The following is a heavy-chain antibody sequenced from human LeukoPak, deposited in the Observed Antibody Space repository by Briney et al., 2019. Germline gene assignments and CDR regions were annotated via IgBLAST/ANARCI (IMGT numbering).Heavy chain of an antibody. V-gene: IGHV3-30*02. D-gene: IGHD6-13*01. Sequence: GGSLRLSCAASGFTFSSYGMHWVRQAPGKGLEWVAFIRYDGSNKYYADSVKGRFTISRDTSKNTLYLQMNSLRAEDTAVYYCAKGGYSNNWYLGASFDYWGQGTLVTVSS. CDR1: GFTFSSYG. J-gene: IGHJ4*02. CDR3: AKGGYSNNWYLGASFDY. CDR2: IRYDGSNK.